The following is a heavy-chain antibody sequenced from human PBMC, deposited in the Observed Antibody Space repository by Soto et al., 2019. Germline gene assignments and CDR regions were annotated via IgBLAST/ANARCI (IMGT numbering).Heavy chain of an antibody. CDR2: ISTTGSII. CDR3: ARYKGYCSGGSCYYYYYMDV. V-gene: IGHV3-48*01. Sequence: EVQLVESGGGLVQPGGSLRLSCAASGFTFSTYSMNWVRQAPGKGLEWVSYISTTGSIIYYADSVKGRFTISRDNAKNSLYLQMTSLRAEDTAVYYCARYKGYCSGGSCYYYYYMDVWGKGTTVTVSS. CDR1: GFTFSTYS. D-gene: IGHD2-15*01. J-gene: IGHJ6*03.